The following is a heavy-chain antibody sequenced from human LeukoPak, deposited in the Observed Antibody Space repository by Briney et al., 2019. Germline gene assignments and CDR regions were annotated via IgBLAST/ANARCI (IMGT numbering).Heavy chain of an antibody. CDR2: INSDGSST. CDR1: GFTFSSYW. V-gene: IGHV3-74*01. CDR3: ARVAETIYYGDYGDY. J-gene: IGHJ4*02. Sequence: GGSLRLSCAASGFTFSSYWMHWVRQAPGKGLVWVSRINSDGSSTSYADSVKGRFTTSRDNAKNTLYLQMNSLRAEDTAVYYCARVAETIYYGDYGDYWGQGTLVTVSS. D-gene: IGHD4-17*01.